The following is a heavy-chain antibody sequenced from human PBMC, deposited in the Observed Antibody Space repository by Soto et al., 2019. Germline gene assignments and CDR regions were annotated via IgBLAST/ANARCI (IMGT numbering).Heavy chain of an antibody. D-gene: IGHD1-1*01. J-gene: IGHJ4*02. V-gene: IGHV4-38-2*01. CDR2: VDHSGRT. CDR1: GYSLNSDYY. Sequence: SETLSLTCAVYGYSLNSDYYWCWIRHPPEKGLEWIGSVDHSGRTYYSPSLRSRLTIFIDTSKNQFSLRLTSVTAADTAMYFCAKKFFFPPRKTRSIDFWGPGTLVTVS. CDR3: AKKFFFPPRKTRSIDF.